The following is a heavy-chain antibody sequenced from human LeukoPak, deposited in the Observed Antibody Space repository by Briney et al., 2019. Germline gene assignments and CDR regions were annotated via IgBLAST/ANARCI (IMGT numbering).Heavy chain of an antibody. J-gene: IGHJ4*02. CDR3: ARGYCSSTSCYRGRGRYFDY. Sequence: SETLSLTCTVSGASITSYYWSWIRQPPGKGLEWIGYIYHSGSTYYNPSLKSRVTISVDRSKNQFSLKLSSVTAADTAVYYCARGYCSSTSCYRGRGRYFDYWGQGTLVTVSS. CDR1: GASITSYY. V-gene: IGHV4-59*12. D-gene: IGHD2-2*01. CDR2: IYHSGST.